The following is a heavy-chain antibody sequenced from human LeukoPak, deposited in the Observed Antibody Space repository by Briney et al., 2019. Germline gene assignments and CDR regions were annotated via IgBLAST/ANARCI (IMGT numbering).Heavy chain of an antibody. CDR1: GYSFTSYW. CDR2: IYPGDSDT. Sequence: GESLKISCKGSGYSFTSYWTGWVRQMPGQGLEGMGIIYPGDSDTSYSPSFQGQVTISAVKSISTAYLQWSSLKASDTAMYYCARVPDFDYWGQGTLVTVSS. V-gene: IGHV5-51*01. J-gene: IGHJ4*02. D-gene: IGHD2-2*01. CDR3: ARVPDFDY.